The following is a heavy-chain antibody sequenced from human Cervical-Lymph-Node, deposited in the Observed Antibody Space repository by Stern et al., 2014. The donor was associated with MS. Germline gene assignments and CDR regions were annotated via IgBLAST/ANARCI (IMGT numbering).Heavy chain of an antibody. V-gene: IGHV3-53*01. CDR2: ITNVGSP. CDR3: ARDTSSPERSDW. Sequence: EVQLVESGGGVIQPGGSLRISCTASGFTVSRDYMTWVRPAPGKGLEWVSLITNVGSPFYTDSVKGRFTISRDDSKNTVYLHMTSLRAEDTAMYYCARDTSSPERSDWWGQGTLVTVSS. D-gene: IGHD1-1*01. CDR1: GFTVSRDY. J-gene: IGHJ4*02.